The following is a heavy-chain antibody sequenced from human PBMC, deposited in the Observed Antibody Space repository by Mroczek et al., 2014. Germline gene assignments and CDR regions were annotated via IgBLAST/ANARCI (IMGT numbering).Heavy chain of an antibody. CDR2: IYYSGST. CDR3: ARRPLLGYDYVF. CDR1: GGSISSSSYY. D-gene: IGHD3-16*01. V-gene: IGHV4-39*01. Sequence: QVQLQQWGPGLVKPSETLSLTCTVSGGSISSSSYYWGWIRQPPGKGLEWIGSIYYSGSTYYNPSLKSRVTISVDTSKNQFSLKLSSVTAADTAVYYCARRPLLGYDYVFWGQGTLVTVSS. J-gene: IGHJ4*02.